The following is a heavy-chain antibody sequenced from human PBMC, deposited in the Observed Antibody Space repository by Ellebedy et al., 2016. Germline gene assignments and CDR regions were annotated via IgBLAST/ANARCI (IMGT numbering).Heavy chain of an antibody. D-gene: IGHD1-26*01. CDR3: VKDLWKLGVDAFEI. CDR2: ISYDGSNQ. J-gene: IGHJ3*02. CDR1: GFTFSRYG. V-gene: IGHV3-30*18. Sequence: GGSLRLXXAASGFTFSRYGIHWVRQAPGEGLEWVAVISYDGSNQWYADSVKGRFTISRDNSKNTLWLQMSSLRAEDTAVYYCVKDLWKLGVDAFEIWGQGTMVTVSS.